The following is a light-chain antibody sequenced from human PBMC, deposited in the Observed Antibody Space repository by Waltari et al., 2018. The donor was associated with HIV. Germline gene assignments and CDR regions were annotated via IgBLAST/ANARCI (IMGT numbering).Light chain of an antibody. CDR3: QVWDSSSDHVV. J-gene: IGLJ2*01. CDR1: NVGSKS. CDR2: YDT. V-gene: IGLV3-21*04. Sequence: SYVLTQPPSVSVAPGATARLSCGGRNVGSKSVHWYQQTPGQAPLLALYYDTDLPSGIPERFSASNSGNTATLTVSRVEAGDEADYYCQVWDSSSDHVVFGGGTKLTVL.